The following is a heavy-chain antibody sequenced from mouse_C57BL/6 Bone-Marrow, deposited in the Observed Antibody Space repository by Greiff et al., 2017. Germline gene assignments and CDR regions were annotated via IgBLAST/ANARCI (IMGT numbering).Heavy chain of an antibody. CDR2: IYPGSGNT. CDR1: GYTFTDYY. V-gene: IGHV1-76*01. D-gene: IGHD2-4*01. J-gene: IGHJ3*01. Sequence: VQLQQSGAELVRPGASVKLSCKASGYTFTDYYINWVKQRPGQGLEWIARIYPGSGNTYYNEKFKGKATLTAEKSSSTAYMQLSSLTSEDSAVYFCARGNDYDGFAYWGQGTLVTVSA. CDR3: ARGNDYDGFAY.